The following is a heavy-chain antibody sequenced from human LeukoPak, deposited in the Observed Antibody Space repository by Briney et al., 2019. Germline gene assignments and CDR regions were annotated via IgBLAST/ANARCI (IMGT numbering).Heavy chain of an antibody. V-gene: IGHV3-48*03. CDR2: ISTSGSIT. CDR1: GFTFSSDE. Sequence: PGGSLRLSCVASGFTFSSDEMNWVRQAPGKGLEWVSYISTSGSITYYADSVKGRFTISRDNARNSLYLQMNSLRAEDSAVYYCAKDPREYCSSTSCPNWFDPWGQGTLVTVSS. D-gene: IGHD2-2*01. CDR3: AKDPREYCSSTSCPNWFDP. J-gene: IGHJ5*02.